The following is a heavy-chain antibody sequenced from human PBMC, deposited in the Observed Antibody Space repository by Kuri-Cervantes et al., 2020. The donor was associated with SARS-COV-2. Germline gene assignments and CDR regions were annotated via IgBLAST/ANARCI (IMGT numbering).Heavy chain of an antibody. Sequence: GESLKISCAASGFTFSSYWMSWVRQAPGKGLEWVANIKQDGSEKYYVDSVEGRFTISRDNAKNTLSLQMNSLSAEDTAVYFCARVETSHYSSYYMDVWGKGTTVTVSS. V-gene: IGHV3-7*01. CDR2: IKQDGSEK. CDR1: GFTFSSYW. J-gene: IGHJ6*03. CDR3: ARVETSHYSSYYMDV.